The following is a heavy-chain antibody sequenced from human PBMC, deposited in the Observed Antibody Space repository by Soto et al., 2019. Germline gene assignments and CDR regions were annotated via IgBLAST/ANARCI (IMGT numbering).Heavy chain of an antibody. Sequence: SVKVCGKASGLTFSSSALQLDRDARGQRVECIGWIVVGSGNTNYAHKFQERVTITRYMYTSTAYMDLSSLRSEDTAVYYCAADGAYYYDSSGYHGDYGMDVWGQGTTVTVSS. D-gene: IGHD3-22*01. CDR3: AADGAYYYDSSGYHGDYGMDV. J-gene: IGHJ6*01. CDR1: GLTFSSSA. V-gene: IGHV1-58*01. CDR2: IVVGSGNT.